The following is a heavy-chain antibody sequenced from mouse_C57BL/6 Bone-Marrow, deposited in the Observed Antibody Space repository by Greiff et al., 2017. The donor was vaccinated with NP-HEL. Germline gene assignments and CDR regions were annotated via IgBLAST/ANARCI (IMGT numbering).Heavy chain of an antibody. CDR2: INPSSGYT. CDR1: GYTFTSYW. V-gene: IGHV1-7*01. D-gene: IGHD2-2*01. CDR3: GRWYGCDAAWFAD. J-gene: IGHJ3*01. Sequence: QVQLKESGAELAKPGASVKLSCKASGYTFTSYWMHWVKQRPGQGLEWIGYINPSSGYTKYNQKFKDKATLTADKSSSTAYMQLSSLTYEDSAVYYCGRWYGCDAAWFADWGQGTLVTVSA.